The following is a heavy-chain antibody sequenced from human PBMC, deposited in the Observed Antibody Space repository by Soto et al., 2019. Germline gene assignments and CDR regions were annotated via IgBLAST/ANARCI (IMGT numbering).Heavy chain of an antibody. V-gene: IGHV4-39*01. Sequence: QLQLQESGPGLVKPSETLSLTCTVSGGSISSFNYFWGWIRQPPGKGLEWIGSLYYSGNTYYNPARQRRGTISVDTAKNQCTLTLRSVTAADTAVYYCARGGGSTFNWFDPWGQGTLVTVSP. CDR3: ARGGGSTFNWFDP. CDR2: LYYSGNT. D-gene: IGHD2-15*01. J-gene: IGHJ5*02. CDR1: GGSISSFNYF.